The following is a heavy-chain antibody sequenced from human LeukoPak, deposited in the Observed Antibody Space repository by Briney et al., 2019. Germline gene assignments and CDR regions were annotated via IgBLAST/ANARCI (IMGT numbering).Heavy chain of an antibody. CDR1: GYTFTGYY. Sequence: ASVEVSCKASGYTFTGYYVHWVRQAPGQGLEWMGGIIPIFGTANYAQKFQGRVTITADKSTSTAYMELSSLRSEDTAVYYCASGAAAAADYYYYYMDVWGKGTTVTVSS. CDR2: IIPIFGTA. J-gene: IGHJ6*03. D-gene: IGHD6-13*01. CDR3: ASGAAAAADYYYYYMDV. V-gene: IGHV1-69*06.